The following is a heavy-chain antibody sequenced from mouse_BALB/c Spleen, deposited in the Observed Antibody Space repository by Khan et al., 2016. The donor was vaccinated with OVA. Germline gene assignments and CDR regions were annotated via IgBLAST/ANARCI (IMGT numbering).Heavy chain of an antibody. V-gene: IGHV5-6-5*01. J-gene: IGHJ4*01. D-gene: IGHD2-1*01. CDR1: GFTFSIYA. CDR3: ARGYGNFVNPHYAMDY. CDR2: ISSGGST. Sequence: EVKLLESGGGLVEPGGSLKLSCAASGFTFSIYAMSWVRQTPEQRLEWVASISSGGSTYYPDSVKGRFTISRDNARNILYLQMSSLGSEDTAMYYCARGYGNFVNPHYAMDYWGQGTSVTVSS.